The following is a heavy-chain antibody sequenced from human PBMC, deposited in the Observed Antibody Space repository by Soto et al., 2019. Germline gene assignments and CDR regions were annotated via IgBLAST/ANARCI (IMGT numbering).Heavy chain of an antibody. Sequence: QVQLQQWGAGLVKPSETLSLSCAVYGQSFSGHSWAWIRQPPGKGLEWIGEINESGSTYYNPSLKSRVPISTDTSKHQFSLKLSSVSAADTAAYFCARGSGIVALPGELEDVKYDYWGQGTLVNVSS. CDR2: INESGST. D-gene: IGHD1-1*01. CDR3: ARGSGIVALPGELEDVKYDY. CDR1: GQSFSGHS. J-gene: IGHJ4*02. V-gene: IGHV4-34*01.